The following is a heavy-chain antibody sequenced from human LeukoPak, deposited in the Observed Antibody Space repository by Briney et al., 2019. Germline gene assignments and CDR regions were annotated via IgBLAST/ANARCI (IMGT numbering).Heavy chain of an antibody. CDR2: INPSGGST. D-gene: IGHD5-18*01. CDR3: ARTALSYYYYMDV. J-gene: IGHJ6*03. CDR1: GYTFTSYY. V-gene: IGHV1-46*01. Sequence: ASVKVSCKASGYTFTSYYMRWVRQAPGQGLEWMGIINPSGGSTSYAQKFQGRVTMTRDMSTSTVYMELSSLRSEDTAVYYCARTALSYYYYMDVWGKGTTVTVSS.